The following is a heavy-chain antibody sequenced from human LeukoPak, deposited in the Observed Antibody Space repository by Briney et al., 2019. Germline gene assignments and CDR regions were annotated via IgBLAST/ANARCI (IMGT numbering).Heavy chain of an antibody. CDR1: GFTFSSCA. J-gene: IGHJ4*02. CDR3: ARDPELLWFGEQYYFDY. Sequence: PGGSLRLSCVASGFTFSSCAMSWVRQAPGKGLEGVSSISSSSYIYYADSVKGRFTISRDNAKNSLYLQMNSLRAEDTAVYYCARDPELLWFGEQYYFDYWGQGTLVTVSS. V-gene: IGHV3-21*01. D-gene: IGHD3-10*01. CDR2: ISSSSYI.